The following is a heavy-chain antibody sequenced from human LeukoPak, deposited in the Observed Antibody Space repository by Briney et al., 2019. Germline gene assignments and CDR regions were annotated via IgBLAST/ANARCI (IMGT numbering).Heavy chain of an antibody. CDR2: ISGSGGST. CDR1: GFTFSSYA. J-gene: IGHJ4*02. Sequence: LSGGSLRLSCAASGFTFSSYAMSWVRQAPGKGLEWVSAISGSGGSTYYADSVKGRFAISRDNSKNTLYLQMNSLRADDTAVYYCAKGYSSYYYGIFDYWGQGTLVTVSS. V-gene: IGHV3-23*01. D-gene: IGHD6-6*01. CDR3: AKGYSSYYYGIFDY.